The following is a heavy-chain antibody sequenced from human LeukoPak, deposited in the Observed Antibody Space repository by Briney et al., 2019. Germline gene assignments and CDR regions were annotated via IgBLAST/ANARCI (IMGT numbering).Heavy chain of an antibody. D-gene: IGHD4-23*01. J-gene: IGHJ4*02. CDR3: ARGMLGGNPDQFDY. CDR1: GGTFSSYA. Sequence: GASVKVSCKASGGTFSSYAISWVRQAPGQGLEWMGGSIPIFGTANYAQKFQGRVTITADESTSTAYMELSSLRSEDTAVYYCARGMLGGNPDQFDYWGQGTLVTVSS. V-gene: IGHV1-69*13. CDR2: SIPIFGTA.